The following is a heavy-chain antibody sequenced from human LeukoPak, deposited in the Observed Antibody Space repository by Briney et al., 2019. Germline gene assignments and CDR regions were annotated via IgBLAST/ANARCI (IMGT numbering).Heavy chain of an antibody. Sequence: GGSLRLSCAASGFTFDDYAIHWVRQAPGKGLEWVSGISWNSGNIGYADSVKGRFTISRDNAKNSLYLQMNSLRAEDTAVYYCAKGISWSGYYAFDYWGQGTLVTVSS. CDR2: ISWNSGNI. CDR1: GFTFDDYA. CDR3: AKGISWSGYYAFDY. V-gene: IGHV3-9*01. D-gene: IGHD3-3*01. J-gene: IGHJ4*02.